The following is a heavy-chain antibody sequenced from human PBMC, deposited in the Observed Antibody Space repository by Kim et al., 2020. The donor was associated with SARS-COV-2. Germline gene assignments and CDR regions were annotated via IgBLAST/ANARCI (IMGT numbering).Heavy chain of an antibody. CDR3: ARHYWDFTMFGVVPFDI. D-gene: IGHD3-3*01. V-gene: IGHV4-39*01. Sequence: LKSRVTVSVDTSKNQFSLKLSSVSAADTAVYYCARHYWDFTMFGVVPFDIWGQGTMVTVSS. J-gene: IGHJ3*02.